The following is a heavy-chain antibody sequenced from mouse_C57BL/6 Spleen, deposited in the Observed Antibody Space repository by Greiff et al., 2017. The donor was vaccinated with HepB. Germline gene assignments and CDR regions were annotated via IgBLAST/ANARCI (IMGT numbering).Heavy chain of an antibody. V-gene: IGHV1-62-2*01. CDR1: GYTFTEYT. CDR2: FYPGSGSI. J-gene: IGHJ1*03. D-gene: IGHD1-1*01. Sequence: QVQLQQSGAELVKPGASVKLSCKASGYTFTEYTIHWVKQRSGQGLEWIGWFYPGSGSIKYNEKLKDKDTLTADKSSSTVYMELSRLTSEDSAVYFCARHEVPDYYGSSPWYFDVWGTGTTVTVSS. CDR3: ARHEVPDYYGSSPWYFDV.